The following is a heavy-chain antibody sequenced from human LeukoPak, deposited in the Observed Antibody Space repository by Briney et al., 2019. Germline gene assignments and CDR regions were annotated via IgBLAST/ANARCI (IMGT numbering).Heavy chain of an antibody. D-gene: IGHD3-3*01. CDR2: IYTSGST. CDR3: ARLLTATDPYYDFWSGYSCWFDP. CDR1: GGSISSYY. J-gene: IGHJ5*02. V-gene: IGHV4-4*09. Sequence: PSETLSLTCTVSGGSISSYYWSWIRQPPGKGLEWIGYIYTSGSTNYKPSLKSRVTISVDTSKNQFSLKLSSVTAADTAVYYCARLLTATDPYYDFWSGYSCWFDPWGQGTLVTVSS.